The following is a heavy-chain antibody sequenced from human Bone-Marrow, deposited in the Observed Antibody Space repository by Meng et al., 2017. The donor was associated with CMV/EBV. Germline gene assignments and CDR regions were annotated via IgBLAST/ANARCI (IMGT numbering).Heavy chain of an antibody. CDR1: GGTFSSYT. V-gene: IGHV1-69*04. J-gene: IGHJ4*02. CDR3: AREPDPLHYCTNGVCYGDY. D-gene: IGHD2-8*01. CDR2: IIPILGIA. Sequence: SVMVSCKASGGTFSSYTISWVRQAPGQGLEWMGRIIPILGIANYAQKFQGRVTITADKSTSTAYMELSSLISEDTAVYYCAREPDPLHYCTNGVCYGDYWGQGTLVTVSS.